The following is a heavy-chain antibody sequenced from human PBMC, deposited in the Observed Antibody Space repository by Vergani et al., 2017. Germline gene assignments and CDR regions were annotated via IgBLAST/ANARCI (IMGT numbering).Heavy chain of an antibody. V-gene: IGHV3-21*01. CDR3: ARVGRQLQVAFDI. CDR1: GFSFSSYT. CDR2: ISSGGDYI. D-gene: IGHD1-26*01. J-gene: IGHJ3*02. Sequence: QLVESGGGLVKPGGSLRLSCAASGFSFSSYTMNWVRQAPGKGLEWVSAISSGGDYIYYADSVKGRFTISRDNAKNSVFLQLNSLRAEDSAVYYCARVGRQLQVAFDIWGQGTMVTVSS.